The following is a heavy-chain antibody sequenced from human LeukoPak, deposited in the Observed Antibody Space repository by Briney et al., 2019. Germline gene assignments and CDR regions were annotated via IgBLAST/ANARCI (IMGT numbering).Heavy chain of an antibody. Sequence: GGSLRLSCAASGFTFSNAWMSWVRQAPGKGLEWVGRIKSKTDGGTTDYAAPVKGRFTISRDDSKNTLYLQMDSLKTEDTAVYYCTTDGGDTIFGVAADYWGQGTLVTVSS. V-gene: IGHV3-15*01. J-gene: IGHJ4*02. D-gene: IGHD3-3*01. CDR1: GFTFSNAW. CDR2: IKSKTDGGTT. CDR3: TTDGGDTIFGVAADY.